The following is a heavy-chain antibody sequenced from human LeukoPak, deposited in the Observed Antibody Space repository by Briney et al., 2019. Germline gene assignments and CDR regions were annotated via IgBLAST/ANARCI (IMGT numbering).Heavy chain of an antibody. Sequence: ATVKVSCKASGYTFTTYSLAWVRQAPGQSLEWMGWISVNNGGTNYAQSFQDRVTLTRDTSTNTAYLELRSLRSDDTAIIYCATATQPRGYFLHWGQGTLVTVSS. CDR1: GYTFTTYS. J-gene: IGHJ1*01. D-gene: IGHD2-2*01. V-gene: IGHV1-18*01. CDR3: ATATQPRGYFLH. CDR2: ISVNNGGT.